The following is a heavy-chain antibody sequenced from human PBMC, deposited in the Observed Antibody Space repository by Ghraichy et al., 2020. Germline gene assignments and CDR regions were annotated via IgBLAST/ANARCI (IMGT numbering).Heavy chain of an antibody. D-gene: IGHD1-14*01. J-gene: IGHJ4*02. CDR1: GFTFDDFA. V-gene: IGHV3-43D*03. Sequence: GESLNISCAGSGFTFDDFAMHWVRQPPGKGLEWVSLISWDGGTTYYADSVKGRFTISRDNSKNSLYLQMNSLRAEDTAFYYCATDRSLDYWGQGTLVTVSS. CDR2: ISWDGGTT. CDR3: ATDRSLDY.